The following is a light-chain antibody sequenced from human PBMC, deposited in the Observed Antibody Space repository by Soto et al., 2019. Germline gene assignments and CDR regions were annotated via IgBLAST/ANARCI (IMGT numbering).Light chain of an antibody. V-gene: IGKV1-27*01. CDR1: QGIGDY. J-gene: IGKJ4*01. CDR3: HKYNSAPLT. CDR2: AAS. Sequence: DIQMTQSPSSLSASLGDRVTITCRASQGIGDYLAWFQQKPGKVTKLLIYAASTLQSGVPSRFSGSGSGTDFTLTISSLQPEDFATDYCHKYNSAPLTFGGGTKVEIK.